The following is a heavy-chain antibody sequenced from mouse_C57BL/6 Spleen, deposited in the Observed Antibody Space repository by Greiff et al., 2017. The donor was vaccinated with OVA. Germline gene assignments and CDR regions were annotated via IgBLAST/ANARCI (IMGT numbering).Heavy chain of an antibody. Sequence: DVKLVESEGGLVQPGSSMKLSCTASGFTFSDYYMAWVRQVPEKGLEWVANINYDGSSTYYLDSLKSRFIISRDNAKNILYLQMSSLKSEDTATYYCARVIYYYGSSWYFDVWGTGTTVTVSS. V-gene: IGHV5-16*01. J-gene: IGHJ1*03. D-gene: IGHD1-1*01. CDR3: ARVIYYYGSSWYFDV. CDR1: GFTFSDYY. CDR2: INYDGSST.